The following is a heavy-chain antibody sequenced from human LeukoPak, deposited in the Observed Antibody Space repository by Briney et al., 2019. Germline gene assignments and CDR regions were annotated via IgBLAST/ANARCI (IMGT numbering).Heavy chain of an antibody. Sequence: EPGGSLRLSCAASGFTFSDYYMSWIRQAPGKGLEWVSYISSSGSTIDYADSVKGGFTISRDNDKNSVYLQMNSLRAEDTAVYYCARSIPAGKRRWGQGTLVTVSS. CDR2: ISSSGSTI. J-gene: IGHJ4*02. CDR1: GFTFSDYY. D-gene: IGHD2-2*01. CDR3: ARSIPAGKRR. V-gene: IGHV3-11*01.